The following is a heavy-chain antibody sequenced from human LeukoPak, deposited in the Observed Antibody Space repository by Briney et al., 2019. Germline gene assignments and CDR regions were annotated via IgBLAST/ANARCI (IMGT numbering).Heavy chain of an antibody. J-gene: IGHJ5*02. CDR3: AIRAREQRDSSPGNWLDP. D-gene: IGHD1/OR15-1a*01. Sequence: SETLSLTCAVYGGSFSGYYWSWIRQPPGKGLEWIGEINHSGSTNYNPSLKSRVTISVDTSKNQFSLKLGSVTAADTAVYYCAIRAREQRDSSPGNWLDPWGQGTLVTVSS. CDR1: GGSFSGYY. CDR2: INHSGST. V-gene: IGHV4-34*01.